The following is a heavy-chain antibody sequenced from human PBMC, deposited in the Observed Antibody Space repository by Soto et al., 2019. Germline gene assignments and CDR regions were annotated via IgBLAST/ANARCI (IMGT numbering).Heavy chain of an antibody. V-gene: IGHV1-3*04. J-gene: IGHJ6*02. CDR1: GYSYTIYD. CDR2: ISTGHGNT. Sequence: APVNLSRKASGYSYTIYDIGWLRQAHGQSLEWMGWISTGHGNTKYSQNFQDRVTITTDTSAGTAYMELRSLRSDDRATYYCARDSVRYCLDGVCYQGYYYFAMGVWGQGTTVTVSS. D-gene: IGHD2-8*01. CDR3: ARDSVRYCLDGVCYQGYYYFAMGV.